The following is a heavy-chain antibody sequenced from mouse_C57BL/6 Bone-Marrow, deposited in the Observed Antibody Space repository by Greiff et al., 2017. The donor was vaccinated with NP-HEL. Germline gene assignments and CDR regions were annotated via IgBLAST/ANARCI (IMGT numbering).Heavy chain of an antibody. J-gene: IGHJ2*01. Sequence: EVMLVESGPELVKPGDSVKISCKASGYSFTGYFMNWVMQSHGKSLEWIGRINPYNGDTFYNQQFKGKSTLTVDKSSSTAHMALRSLTSEDSAVYYCARRGTWIYYDYDAGFDYWGQGTTLTVSS. V-gene: IGHV1-20*01. D-gene: IGHD2-4*01. CDR1: GYSFTGYF. CDR2: INPYNGDT. CDR3: ARRGTWIYYDYDAGFDY.